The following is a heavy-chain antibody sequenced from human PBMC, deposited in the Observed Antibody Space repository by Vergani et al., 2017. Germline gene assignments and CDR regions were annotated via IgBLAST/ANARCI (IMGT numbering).Heavy chain of an antibody. Sequence: QLQLQESGPGLVKPSETLSLTCTVSGGSISSSSYYWGWIRQPPGKGLEWIGSIYYSGSTYYNPSLKSRVTISVDTSKNQFSLKLSSVTAADTAVYYCARDRPSRFFDYWGQGTLVTVSS. J-gene: IGHJ4*02. CDR3: ARDRPSRFFDY. CDR1: GGSISSSSYY. CDR2: IYYSGST. V-gene: IGHV4-39*07.